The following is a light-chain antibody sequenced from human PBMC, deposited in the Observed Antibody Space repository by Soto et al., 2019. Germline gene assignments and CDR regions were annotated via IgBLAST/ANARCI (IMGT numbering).Light chain of an antibody. Sequence: DIQMTQSPSSLSASVGDRVTITCQASHDITNYLNWYQHKPGKAPKLLIYGASNLETGVPSRFSGSGSGTDFTFTISSLQPEDIVTYYCQYCDYLPLFGPGTTVDFK. CDR2: GAS. CDR1: HDITNY. CDR3: QYCDYLPL. V-gene: IGKV1-33*01. J-gene: IGKJ3*01.